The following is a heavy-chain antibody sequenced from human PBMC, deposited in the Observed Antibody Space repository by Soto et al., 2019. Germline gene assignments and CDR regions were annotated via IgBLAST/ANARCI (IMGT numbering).Heavy chain of an antibody. CDR3: ATDLNWSGT. D-gene: IGHD3-3*01. Sequence: PGGSLRLSCAASGFTFSSYWMTWVRQAPGKGLEFLATIKPDGSDTYYVDSVKGRFTISRDNAKNSLSLQMNSLRAEDIALYYCATDLNWSGTWGQGTMVTVSS. CDR1: GFTFSSYW. J-gene: IGHJ3*01. V-gene: IGHV3-7*01. CDR2: IKPDGSDT.